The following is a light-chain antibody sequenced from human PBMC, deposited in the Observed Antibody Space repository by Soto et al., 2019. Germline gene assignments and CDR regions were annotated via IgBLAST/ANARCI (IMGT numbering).Light chain of an antibody. CDR1: QSISSY. CDR2: AAS. CDR3: QQSYSTSRST. J-gene: IGKJ2*02. Sequence: DIQMTQSPSSLSASVGDRVTITCRASQSISSYLNWYQQKPGKAPKLLIYAASSLQSGVPSRFIGSGSGTDFTLTISSLQPEDFATYYCQQSYSTSRSTFGQGTKLEIK. V-gene: IGKV1-39*01.